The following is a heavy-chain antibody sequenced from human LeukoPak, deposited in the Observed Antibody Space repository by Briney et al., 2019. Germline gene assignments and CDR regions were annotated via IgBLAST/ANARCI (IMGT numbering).Heavy chain of an antibody. V-gene: IGHV4-30-4*08. D-gene: IGHD3-10*01. J-gene: IGHJ4*02. Sequence: SETLSLTCTVSGGSISSGDYYWSWVRQPPGKGLEWIGYIYYSGSTYYNPSLKSRVTISVDMSKNQFSLKLRSVTAADTAVYYCAIDHYYGSGSYYRQYYFDYWGQGTLVTVSS. CDR3: AIDHYYGSGSYYRQYYFDY. CDR1: GGSISSGDYY. CDR2: IYYSGST.